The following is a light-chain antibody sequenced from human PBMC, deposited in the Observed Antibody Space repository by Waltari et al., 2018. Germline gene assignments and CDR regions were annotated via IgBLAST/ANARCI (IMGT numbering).Light chain of an antibody. J-gene: IGKJ5*01. CDR3: MQSIELPT. CDR2: EVS. CDR1: DSLLHTDGKTY. V-gene: IGKV2D-29*02. Sequence: VLTQTPPSLSVTPGQPASISCKSGDSLLHTDGKTYLYWYMQKSGQSPQLLIYEVSSRFAGVPDRISGSGSGTDFTRKISRVEAEDVGVYYCMQSIELPTFGQGTRLEIK.